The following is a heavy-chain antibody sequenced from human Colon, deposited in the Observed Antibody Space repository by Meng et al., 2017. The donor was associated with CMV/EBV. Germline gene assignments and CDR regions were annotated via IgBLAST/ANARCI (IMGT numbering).Heavy chain of an antibody. CDR2: IKTKGEGGPT. V-gene: IGHV3-15*07. Sequence: LSCAASGLTISTAWMSWVRQAPGKGLEWVGRIKTKGEGGPTDYPAPVKGRFTISRDDSKNTLHLQMNSLKIEDTAVYFCTTGSVEGYWGQGTLVTVSS. CDR3: TTGSVEGY. CDR1: GLTISTAW. D-gene: IGHD4-23*01. J-gene: IGHJ4*02.